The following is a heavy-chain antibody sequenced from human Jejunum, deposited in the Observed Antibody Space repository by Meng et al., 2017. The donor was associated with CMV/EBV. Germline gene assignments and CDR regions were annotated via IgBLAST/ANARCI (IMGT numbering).Heavy chain of an antibody. J-gene: IGHJ5*02. Sequence: SGYTFTNHDINWVRQATGQGLEWMGWMNSYSGNTGYAQKFQGRVTLTRDSSISTAYMELSNLRFEDTAVYYCTRGSGSGGRDWFDPWGQGTLVTVSS. D-gene: IGHD3-3*01. V-gene: IGHV1-8*01. CDR3: TRGSGSGGRDWFDP. CDR1: GYTFTNHD. CDR2: MNSYSGNT.